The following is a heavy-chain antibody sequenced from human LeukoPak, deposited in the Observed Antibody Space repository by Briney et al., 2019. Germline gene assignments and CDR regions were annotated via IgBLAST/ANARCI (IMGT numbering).Heavy chain of an antibody. V-gene: IGHV4-59*01. CDR1: GGSISSYY. D-gene: IGHD4-17*01. Sequence: PSETLSLTCTVSGGSISSYYWSWIRQPPGKGLEWIGYIYYSGSTNYNPSPKSRVTISVDTSKNQFSLKLSSVTAADTAVYYCARDGYKLFGYDYGDRLRAFDIWGQGTMVTVSS. CDR3: ARDGYKLFGYDYGDRLRAFDI. CDR2: IYYSGST. J-gene: IGHJ3*02.